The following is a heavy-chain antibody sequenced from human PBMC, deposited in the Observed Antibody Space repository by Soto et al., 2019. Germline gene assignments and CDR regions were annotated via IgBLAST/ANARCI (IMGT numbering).Heavy chain of an antibody. J-gene: IGHJ5*02. CDR1: GGTFSSYA. V-gene: IGHV1-69*01. CDR2: IIPIFGTA. Sequence: QVQLVQSGAEVKKPGSSVKVSCKASGGTFSSYAISWVRQAPGQGLEWMGGIIPIFGTANYAQKFQGRVTITADESTSTAYMELSSLRSEDTAVYYCARATCSSGWYYRNTGGFDPWGQGTLVTVSS. CDR3: ARATCSSGWYYRNTGGFDP. D-gene: IGHD6-19*01.